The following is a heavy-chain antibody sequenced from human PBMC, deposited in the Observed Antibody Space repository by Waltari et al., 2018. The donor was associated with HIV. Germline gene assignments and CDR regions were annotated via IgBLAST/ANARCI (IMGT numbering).Heavy chain of an antibody. CDR1: GFTFRSYA. D-gene: IGHD6-13*01. J-gene: IGHJ6*02. Sequence: QVQLVESGGGVVQPGRSLRLSCAASGFTFRSYAMNWVRQAPGKGLEWGAVISFDGSNKYYADDVKGRFTISRDNSKNTLYLQMNSLRAEDTAVYYCARGRWAAAHSMDVWGQGTTVTVSS. V-gene: IGHV3-30*04. CDR3: ARGRWAAAHSMDV. CDR2: ISFDGSNK.